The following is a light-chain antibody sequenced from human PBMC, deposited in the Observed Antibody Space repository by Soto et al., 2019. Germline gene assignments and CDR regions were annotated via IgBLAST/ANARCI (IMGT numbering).Light chain of an antibody. CDR3: QKTYSTPIN. J-gene: IGKJ5*01. Sequence: DIQMTQSPFSLSAFVGDRVTITWRASQSINNYLNWYQQKAGKAPKLLIYAGSTLQCGVPSRFSGRGSGTDYTLTISSLQPEDFATYYCQKTYSTPINFGQGTRLEIK. CDR2: AGS. CDR1: QSINNY. V-gene: IGKV1-39*01.